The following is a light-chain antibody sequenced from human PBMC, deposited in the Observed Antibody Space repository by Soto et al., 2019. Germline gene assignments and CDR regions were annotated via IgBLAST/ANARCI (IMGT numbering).Light chain of an antibody. CDR2: GNT. J-gene: IGLJ1*01. V-gene: IGLV1-40*01. CDR3: QSYDSSLRHYV. Sequence: QSVLTQPPSVSGAPGQMVTISCTGSSSDIGAGYDVHWYQQLPGKAPTLLIYGNTKRPSGVPDRFSGSRSGTSASLAITGLQAEDEADYYCQSYDSSLRHYVFGTGTKVTVL. CDR1: SSDIGAGYD.